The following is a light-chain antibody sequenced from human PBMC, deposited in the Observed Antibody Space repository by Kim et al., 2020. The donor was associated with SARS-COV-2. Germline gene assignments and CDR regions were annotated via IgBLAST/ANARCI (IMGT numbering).Light chain of an antibody. CDR2: AAS. CDR3: QQANSFPIT. Sequence: ASVGDRVTITCRASQAIGTWLAWYQQKPGKAPNLLIYAASSLQSGVPSRFSDSGSGTDFTLTISTLHPEDFATYYCQQANSFPITFGQGTRLEIK. CDR1: QAIGTW. J-gene: IGKJ5*01. V-gene: IGKV1-12*01.